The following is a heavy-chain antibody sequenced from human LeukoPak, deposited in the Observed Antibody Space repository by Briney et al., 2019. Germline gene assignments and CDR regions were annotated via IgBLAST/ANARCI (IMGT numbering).Heavy chain of an antibody. Sequence: SETLSLTCAVSGGSISSSNWWSWVRQPPGKGLEWIGEIYHSGSTNYNPSLKSRVTISVDKSKNQFSLKLSSVTAADTAVYYCARGVHYYGSGGFDYWGQGTLVTVSS. V-gene: IGHV4-4*02. D-gene: IGHD3-10*01. CDR3: ARGVHYYGSGGFDY. CDR2: IYHSGST. CDR1: GGSISSSNW. J-gene: IGHJ4*02.